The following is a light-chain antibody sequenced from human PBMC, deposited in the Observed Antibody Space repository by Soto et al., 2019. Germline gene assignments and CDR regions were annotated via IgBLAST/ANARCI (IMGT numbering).Light chain of an antibody. Sequence: EIVMTQSPATLSVSPGEGATLSCRASQSVSSKLAWYQQKPGQAPRLLIYGASTRATGIPARFSGSGSGTDFTLTISRLEPEDFAVYYCQQYGSSGTFGQGTKVDIK. CDR1: QSVSSK. V-gene: IGKV3-15*01. CDR2: GAS. J-gene: IGKJ1*01. CDR3: QQYGSSGT.